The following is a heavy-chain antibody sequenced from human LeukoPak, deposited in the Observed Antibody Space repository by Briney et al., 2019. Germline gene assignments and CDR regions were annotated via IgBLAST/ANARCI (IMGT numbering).Heavy chain of an antibody. CDR1: GFTFSNHA. Sequence: GGSQRLSCVASGFTFSNHAMTWVRQAPGKGLEWVSAISADAVDTFYAPSMKGRFTISRDNSKNTMYLQINSLRAEDTAIYYCAKDVWSSVSWGQGTLVTASS. D-gene: IGHD2-8*02. CDR3: AKDVWSSVS. CDR2: ISADAVDT. J-gene: IGHJ5*02. V-gene: IGHV3-23*01.